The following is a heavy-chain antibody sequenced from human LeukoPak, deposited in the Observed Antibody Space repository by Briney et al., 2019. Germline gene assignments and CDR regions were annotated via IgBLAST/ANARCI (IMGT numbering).Heavy chain of an antibody. CDR1: GYTFNTYW. Sequence: GESLKISCKGSGYTFNTYWVGWVRQMPGKGLEWIGIIYPGDSDIRYSPSFRGQVIISADKSISTAYLQWSSLKASDTAMYYCVRHKGVVTPTAPDYWGQGTLVTVSS. V-gene: IGHV5-51*01. CDR3: VRHKGVVTPTAPDY. CDR2: IYPGDSDI. D-gene: IGHD2-2*01. J-gene: IGHJ4*02.